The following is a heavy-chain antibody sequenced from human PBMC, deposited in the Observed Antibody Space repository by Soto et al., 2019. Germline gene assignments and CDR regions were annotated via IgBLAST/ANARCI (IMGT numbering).Heavy chain of an antibody. V-gene: IGHV4-39*01. CDR1: GGSISSSSYY. J-gene: IGHJ4*02. D-gene: IGHD4-17*01. CDR2: IYYSGST. CDR3: FTTVVTHLDY. Sequence: SETLSLTCTVSGGSISSSSYYWGWIRQPPGKGLEWIGSIYYSGSTYYNPSLKSRVTISVDTSKNQFSLKLSSVTAADTAVYYCFTTVVTHLDYWGQGTLVTVSS.